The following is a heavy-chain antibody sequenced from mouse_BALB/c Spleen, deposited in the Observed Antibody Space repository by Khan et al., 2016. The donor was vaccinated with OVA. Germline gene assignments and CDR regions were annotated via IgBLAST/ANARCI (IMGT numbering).Heavy chain of an antibody. V-gene: IGHV1S137*01. CDR3: ARPAYDNYYDY. D-gene: IGHD2-3*01. CDR1: GYTFTDYA. CDR2: ISTYSGNT. J-gene: IGHJ2*01. Sequence: VQLQESGPELVRPGVSVKISCKGSGYTFTDYAMHWVKQSHAKSLEWIGLISTYSGNTNYNQKFKGKATMTVDKSSSTAYMELARLTSEDSAMYYCARPAYDNYYDYWGQGTTLTVSS.